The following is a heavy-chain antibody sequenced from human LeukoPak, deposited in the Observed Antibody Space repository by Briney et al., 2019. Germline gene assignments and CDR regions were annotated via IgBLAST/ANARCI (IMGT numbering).Heavy chain of an antibody. D-gene: IGHD3-22*01. CDR3: ARPDYDSSGSYYDNWFDP. CDR2: IYYSGST. J-gene: IGHJ5*02. Sequence: SETLSLTCTVSGGSISSTSWYWGWIRQPPGKGLEWIGSIYYSGSTNYNPSLKSRVTMSVDTSKNRFSLKLGSVTAADTAVYYCARPDYDSSGSYYDNWFDPWGQGTLVTVSS. V-gene: IGHV4-39*01. CDR1: GGSISSTSWY.